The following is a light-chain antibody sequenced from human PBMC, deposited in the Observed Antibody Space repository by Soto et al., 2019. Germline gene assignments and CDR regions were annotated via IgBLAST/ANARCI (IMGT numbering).Light chain of an antibody. V-gene: IGLV2-14*01. J-gene: IGLJ1*01. CDR3: SSYSSSSTLV. CDR1: SSDVGGYTY. CDR2: EVS. Sequence: QSVLTQPASVSGSPGQSITIACTGTSSDVGGYTYVSWFQQHPGKAPKLMISEVSNRPSGVSNRFSASKSGNTASLTISGLQSGDEATYYCSSYSSSSTLVFGTGTKVTVL.